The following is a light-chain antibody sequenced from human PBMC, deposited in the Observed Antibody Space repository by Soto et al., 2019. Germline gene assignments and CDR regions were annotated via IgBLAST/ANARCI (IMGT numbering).Light chain of an antibody. CDR3: SSYTGSLYI. J-gene: IGLJ1*01. V-gene: IGLV2-8*01. CDR1: SSDVGDYNY. CDR2: EVS. Sequence: QSALTQPPSASGSPGQSVTISCTGTSSDVGDYNYVSWYQQHPGKAPKLMIYEVSKRPSGVPDRFSGSKSGNTASLTDSGLQAEDEADYYCSSYTGSLYIFGTGTKVTVL.